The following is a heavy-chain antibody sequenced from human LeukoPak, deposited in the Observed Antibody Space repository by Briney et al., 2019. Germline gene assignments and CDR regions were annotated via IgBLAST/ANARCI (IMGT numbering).Heavy chain of an antibody. CDR1: DDSISSGAYY. J-gene: IGHJ4*02. D-gene: IGHD5-12*01. CDR3: ARGGRSGYDFDY. CDR2: IYYSGSA. V-gene: IGHV4-31*03. Sequence: SETLSLTCTVSDDSISSGAYYWSWIRQHPGKGLEWIGYIYYSGSAYYNPSLGGRVTISVDTSKKQFSLKLSSVTAADTAVYFCARGGRSGYDFDYWGQGTLVTVSS.